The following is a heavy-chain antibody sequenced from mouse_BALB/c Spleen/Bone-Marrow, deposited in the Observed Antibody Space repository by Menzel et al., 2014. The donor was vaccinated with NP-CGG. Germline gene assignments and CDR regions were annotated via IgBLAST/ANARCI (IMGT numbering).Heavy chain of an antibody. J-gene: IGHJ4*01. D-gene: IGHD1-1*01. Sequence: VQVVESGPELVRPGASVKISCKASGYEFSDSWMNWVKQRPGQGLEWIGRIYPGDGDSIYNGKFKGKATLTSDKFSSTAYMQLSSLTSVDSAVYFCARSLSVVTPRDYWGQGTSVTVSS. CDR3: ARSLSVVTPRDY. V-gene: IGHV1-82*01. CDR1: GYEFSDSW. CDR2: IYPGDGDS.